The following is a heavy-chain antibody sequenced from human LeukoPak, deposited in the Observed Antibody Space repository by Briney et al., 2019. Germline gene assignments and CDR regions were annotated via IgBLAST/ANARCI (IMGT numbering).Heavy chain of an antibody. D-gene: IGHD3-22*01. J-gene: IGHJ4*02. CDR2: ISYVGSNK. CDR3: AKEGNYYDSSGYYRSYYFDY. CDR1: GFTFSSCA. Sequence: GGSLRLSCAAAGFTFSSCAMHWVRQAPGKGLEWVAGISYVGSNKYYADSVKGRFTISRDNSKNTLDLQMNSLRAEDTAVYYCAKEGNYYDSSGYYRSYYFDYWGQGTLVTVSS. V-gene: IGHV3-30*18.